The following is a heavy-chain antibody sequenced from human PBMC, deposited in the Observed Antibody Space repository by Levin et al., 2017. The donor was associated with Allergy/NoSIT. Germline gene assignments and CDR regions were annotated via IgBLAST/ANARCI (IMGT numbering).Heavy chain of an antibody. CDR2: INPSGGST. Sequence: GESLKISCKASGYTFTNYYMYWVRQAPGQGLEWMGIINPSGGSTSYTQRFQGRVTMTSDTSTSTLYMELSSLRSEDTAVYYCARGMGPRMTTVTTFYYGLDVWGQGTTVTVSS. J-gene: IGHJ6*02. V-gene: IGHV1-46*01. CDR3: ARGMGPRMTTVTTFYYGLDV. D-gene: IGHD4-17*01. CDR1: GYTFTNYY.